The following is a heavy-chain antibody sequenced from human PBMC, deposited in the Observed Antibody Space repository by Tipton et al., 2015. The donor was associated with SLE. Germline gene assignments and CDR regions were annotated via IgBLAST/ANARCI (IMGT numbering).Heavy chain of an antibody. J-gene: IGHJ3*02. CDR3: ARAPQWDPPTFDI. D-gene: IGHD1-26*01. Sequence: QVQLVQSGPEVKKPGSSVKVSCKASGGTFSSYALSWVRQAPGQGLEWMGGIIPIFGTANYAQKFQGRVTITTDESTSTAYMDLRSLRSDDTAVYYCARAPQWDPPTFDIWGQGTMVTVSS. CDR2: IIPIFGTA. CDR1: GGTFSSYA. V-gene: IGHV1-69*01.